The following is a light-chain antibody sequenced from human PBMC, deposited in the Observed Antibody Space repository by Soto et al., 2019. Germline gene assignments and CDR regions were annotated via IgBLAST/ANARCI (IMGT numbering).Light chain of an antibody. CDR3: QQYNNWPPG. J-gene: IGKJ1*01. V-gene: IGKV3-15*01. Sequence: EIVVTQSPATLSVSPGERATLSCRASQSVSSNLAWYQQKPGQAPRLLIYGASTRATGIPARFSGSGSGTEFTLTISSLHSEDFAVYYCQQYNNWPPGFGQGTKVEIK. CDR1: QSVSSN. CDR2: GAS.